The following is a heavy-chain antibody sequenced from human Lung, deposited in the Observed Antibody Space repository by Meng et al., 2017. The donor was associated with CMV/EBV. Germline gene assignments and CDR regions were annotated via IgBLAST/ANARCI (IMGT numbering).Heavy chain of an antibody. D-gene: IGHD2/OR15-2a*01. V-gene: IGHV1-8*01. CDR3: ARGQVQCSTINCHDYRFSGMEV. J-gene: IGHJ6*02. CDR1: GYTXSNYD. Sequence: ASXXVSXKASGYTXSNYDIIWVRQASGQGLEWVGWMNPNRGNTAYAQKFQGRVTMTRDTSTSIAYMELSSLRSGDTAVYYCARGQVQCSTINCHDYRFSGMEVXGQGXTVTVSS. CDR2: MNPNRGNT.